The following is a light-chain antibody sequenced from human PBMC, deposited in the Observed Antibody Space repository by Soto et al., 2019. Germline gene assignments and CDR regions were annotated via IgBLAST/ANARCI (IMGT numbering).Light chain of an antibody. CDR1: SSNIGAGYD. J-gene: IGLJ1*01. CDR3: QYYDSSLSGYV. CDR2: GNS. V-gene: IGLV1-40*01. Sequence: QSVVTQPPSVSGAPGQRVTTSCTGSSSNIGAGYDVHWYQQLPGTAPKLLIYGNSNRPSGVPDRFSGSKSGTSASLAITGLQAEDEADYYCQYYDSSLSGYVFGTGTKVTVL.